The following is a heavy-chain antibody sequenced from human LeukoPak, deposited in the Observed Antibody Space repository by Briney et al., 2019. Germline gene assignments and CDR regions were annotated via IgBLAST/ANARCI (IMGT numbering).Heavy chain of an antibody. J-gene: IGHJ4*02. D-gene: IGHD2-8*02. V-gene: IGHV4-59*01. CDR1: DGSINSFY. CDR3: ARAVAYGIDTGYFDY. Sequence: SETLSLTCTVSDGSINSFYWSWIRQPPGKGLEWIGSIYYSGSTNYNPSLKSRVTISVDTSKNQFSLNLNSVTAADTAVYYCARAVAYGIDTGYFDYWGQGTLVTVSS. CDR2: IYYSGST.